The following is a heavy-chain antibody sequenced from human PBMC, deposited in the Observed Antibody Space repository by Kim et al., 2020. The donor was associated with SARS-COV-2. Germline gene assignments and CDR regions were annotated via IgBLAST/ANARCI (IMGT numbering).Heavy chain of an antibody. J-gene: IGHJ6*02. CDR2: IISSGAVT. CDR1: GFSFSDYY. V-gene: IGHV3-11*01. CDR3: AREYVYGMDL. Sequence: GGSLRLSCAASGFSFSDYYMTWIRQAPGKGLEWVSNIISSGAVTNYADSVKGRFTTSRDNAKNSLYLQMNNLGVEDTAVYYCAREYVYGMDLWGQGTTVTVSS. D-gene: IGHD3-16*01.